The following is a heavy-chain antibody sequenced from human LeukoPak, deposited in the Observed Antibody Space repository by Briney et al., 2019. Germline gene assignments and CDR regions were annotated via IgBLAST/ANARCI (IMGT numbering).Heavy chain of an antibody. CDR3: ARHFSRAYGSGTKELDY. D-gene: IGHD3-10*01. V-gene: IGHV4-59*05. J-gene: IGHJ4*02. CDR2: IYYSGST. Sequence: SETLSLTCTVSGGSISSYHWSWVRQPPGKGLEWIGSIYYSGSTYYNPSLKSRVTISVDTSKNQFSLKLSSVTAADTAVYYCARHFSRAYGSGTKELDYWGQGTLVTVSS. CDR1: GGSISSYH.